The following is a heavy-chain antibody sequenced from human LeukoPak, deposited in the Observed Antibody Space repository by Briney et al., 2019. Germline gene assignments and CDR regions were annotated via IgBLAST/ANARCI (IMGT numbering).Heavy chain of an antibody. CDR2: ISAISSTI. J-gene: IGHJ4*02. D-gene: IGHD1-26*01. CDR3: ARVSAMGDFDC. CDR1: GFSFSSYS. V-gene: IGHV3-48*01. Sequence: GGSLRLSCAASGFSFSSYSMNWGRQAPGKGREWVSYISAISSTIYYADSVRGRFTISRDNSKNSLYLQMNSLRVDDTADYFCARVSAMGDFDCWGQGTLVTVSS.